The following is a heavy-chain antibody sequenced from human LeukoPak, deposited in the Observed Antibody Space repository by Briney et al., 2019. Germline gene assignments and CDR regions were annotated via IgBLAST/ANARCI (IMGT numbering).Heavy chain of an antibody. V-gene: IGHV3-30*04. J-gene: IGHJ2*01. CDR1: GFTFSSYA. CDR2: ISYDGSNK. CDR3: ARGGGSLGY. Sequence: GGSLRLSCAASGFTFSSYAMHWVRQAPGKGLEWVAVISYDGSNKYYADSVKGRFTISRDNSKNTLYLQMNSLRAEDTAVYYCARGGGSLGYWGRGTLVTVSS. D-gene: IGHD2-15*01.